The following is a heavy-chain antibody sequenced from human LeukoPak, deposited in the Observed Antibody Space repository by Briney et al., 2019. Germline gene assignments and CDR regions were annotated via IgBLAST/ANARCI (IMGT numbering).Heavy chain of an antibody. CDR2: IKQDGSEK. Sequence: TGGSLRLSCAASGFSSSDYWMHWVRQAPGKGLEWVANIKQDGSEKYYVDSVKGRFTISRDNAKNSLNLQMNSLRAEDTAVYYCARDRLVWSRWGQGTLVTVSS. CDR3: ARDRLVWSR. CDR1: GFSSSDYW. V-gene: IGHV3-7*03. J-gene: IGHJ4*02. D-gene: IGHD3-10*01.